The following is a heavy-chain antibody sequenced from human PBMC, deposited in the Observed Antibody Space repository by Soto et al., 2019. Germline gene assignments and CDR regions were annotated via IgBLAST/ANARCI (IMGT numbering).Heavy chain of an antibody. CDR3: ARRVVGGAATNSVDY. CDR1: GGSLSRSSYY. CDR2: IYYSGST. V-gene: IGHV4-39*01. D-gene: IGHD2-15*01. J-gene: IGHJ4*02. Sequence: SETRSLTCTVSGGSLSRSSYYWGCIRQHPGKGLEWIGSIYYSGSTYYNPSLKSRVTISVDTSKNQFSLKLSSVTAADTAVYYCARRVVGGAATNSVDYWGQGTLVTVSS.